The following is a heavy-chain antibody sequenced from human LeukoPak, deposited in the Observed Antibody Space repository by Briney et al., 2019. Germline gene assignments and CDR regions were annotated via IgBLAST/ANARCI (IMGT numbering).Heavy chain of an antibody. CDR2: ISGSGGST. D-gene: IGHD6-13*01. Sequence: GGSLRLSCAASGFTFANYAMSWVRQGPGKGLEWVSTISGSGGSTYYADSVKGRFTISRDNSKNTLFLQMNSLRADDTAVYFCAKDQKSIAATGYDYWGQGTLVAVSS. J-gene: IGHJ4*02. V-gene: IGHV3-23*01. CDR3: AKDQKSIAATGYDY. CDR1: GFTFANYA.